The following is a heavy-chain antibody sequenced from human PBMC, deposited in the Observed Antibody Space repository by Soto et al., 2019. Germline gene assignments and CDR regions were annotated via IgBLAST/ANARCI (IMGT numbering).Heavy chain of an antibody. CDR1: GGSISSGGYY. CDR3: ARPHQPGGRGAFDI. CDR2: IYYSGST. Sequence: QVQLQESGPGLVKPSQTLSLTCTVSGGSISSGGYYWSWIRQHPGKGLEWIGYIYYSGSTYYNPSLTSRVTISVDTSKNQFSLKLSSVTAADTAVYYCARPHQPGGRGAFDIWGQGTMVTVSS. J-gene: IGHJ3*02. V-gene: IGHV4-31*03. D-gene: IGHD2-2*01.